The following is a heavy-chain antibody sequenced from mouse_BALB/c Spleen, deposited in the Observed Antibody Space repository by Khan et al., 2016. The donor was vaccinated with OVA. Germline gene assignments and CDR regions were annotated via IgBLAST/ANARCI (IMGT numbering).Heavy chain of an antibody. Sequence: EVKLEESGGGLVQPGGSMKLSCVASGFTFSNYWMNWVRQSPEKGLEWVAEIRFKSDDYVTHYAVSVKGRFTISRDESKSNVYLQMNNLRAEDTGLYYCWILLWGQGTTLTVSA. V-gene: IGHV6-6*02. CDR2: IRFKSDDYVT. CDR3: WILL. J-gene: IGHJ2*01. CDR1: GFTFSNYW.